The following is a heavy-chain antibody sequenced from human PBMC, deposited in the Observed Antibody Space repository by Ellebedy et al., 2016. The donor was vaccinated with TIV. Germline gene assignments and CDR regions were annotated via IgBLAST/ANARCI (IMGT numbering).Heavy chain of an antibody. Sequence: SGPTLVKPTETLTLTCTFSGFSLRTSGMCINWIRQPPGKALEWLARIDWDEDTYYSTSLQSRLTISKDRTRNQVVLTMTSMDADDSGMYFCAREDGEFSYALDSWGQGILVTVST. V-gene: IGHV2-70*11. CDR2: IDWDEDT. CDR1: GFSLRTSGMC. J-gene: IGHJ4*02. D-gene: IGHD3-16*01. CDR3: AREDGEFSYALDS.